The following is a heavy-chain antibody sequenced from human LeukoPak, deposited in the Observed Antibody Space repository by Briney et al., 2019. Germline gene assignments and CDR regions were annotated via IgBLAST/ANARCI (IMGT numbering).Heavy chain of an antibody. Sequence: GGSLRLSCAASGFTFNTYALHWVRQAPGKGLEFVSAISSNGASTYYANSVKGRFTISRDNSKNTLYLQMGSLRAEDTAVYYCVKDYNWNIFHYWGQGTLVTVSS. CDR1: GFTFNTYA. D-gene: IGHD1/OR15-1a*01. V-gene: IGHV3-64*01. CDR2: ISSNGAST. J-gene: IGHJ4*02. CDR3: VKDYNWNIFHY.